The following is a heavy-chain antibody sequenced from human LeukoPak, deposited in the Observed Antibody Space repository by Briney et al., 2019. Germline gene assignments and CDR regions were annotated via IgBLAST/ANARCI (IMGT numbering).Heavy chain of an antibody. D-gene: IGHD6-13*01. CDR1: GYTFTDHY. V-gene: IGHV1-2*02. Sequence: ASVKVSCKTSGYTFTDHYIHWVRQAPGQGLEWMGWMNPSDNGVNYAQKFQGRVAMTRDTSISTAYVEVTRLTSDDTAVYYCTTNAAALDYWGQGTLVTVSS. J-gene: IGHJ4*02. CDR3: TTNAAALDY. CDR2: MNPSDNGV.